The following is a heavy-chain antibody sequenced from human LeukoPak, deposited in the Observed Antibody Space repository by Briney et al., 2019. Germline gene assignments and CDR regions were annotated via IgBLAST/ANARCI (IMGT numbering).Heavy chain of an antibody. J-gene: IGHJ3*02. CDR3: ARDGGFGAFDI. V-gene: IGHV4-39*07. D-gene: IGHD3-10*01. Sequence: SETLSLTCTVSGGSISRSSYYWGWIRQPPGKGLEWIGSIYYSGSIYYNPSLKSGVTISVDTSKNQCSLKLSSVTSADTAVYYCARDGGFGAFDIWGQGTMVTVSS. CDR1: GGSISRSSYY. CDR2: IYYSGSI.